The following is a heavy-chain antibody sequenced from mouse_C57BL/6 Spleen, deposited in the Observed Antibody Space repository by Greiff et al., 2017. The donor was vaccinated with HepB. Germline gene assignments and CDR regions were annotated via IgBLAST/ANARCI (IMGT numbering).Heavy chain of an antibody. CDR3: ARETYSYGSNY. V-gene: IGHV1-82*01. D-gene: IGHD1-1*01. J-gene: IGHJ2*01. CDR2: IYPGDGDT. CDR1: GYAFSSSW. Sequence: QVQLQQSGPELVKPGASVKISCKASGYAFSSSWMNWVKQRPGKGLEWIGRIYPGDGDTNYNGKFKGKATLTADKSSSTAYMQLSSLTSEDSAVYFCARETYSYGSNYWGQGTTLTVSS.